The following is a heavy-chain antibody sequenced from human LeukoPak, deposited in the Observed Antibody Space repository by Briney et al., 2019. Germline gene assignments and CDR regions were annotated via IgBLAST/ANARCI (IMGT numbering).Heavy chain of an antibody. CDR2: INHSGST. V-gene: IGHV4-34*01. CDR1: GGSFSGYY. Sequence: NTSETLSLTCAVYGGSFSGYYWSWIRQPPGKGLEWIGEINHSGSTNYNPSLKSRVTISLDTSKNQFSLKLSSVTAADTAVYYCASGRGIFGVAHFDYWGQGTLVTVSS. D-gene: IGHD3-3*02. J-gene: IGHJ4*02. CDR3: ASGRGIFGVAHFDY.